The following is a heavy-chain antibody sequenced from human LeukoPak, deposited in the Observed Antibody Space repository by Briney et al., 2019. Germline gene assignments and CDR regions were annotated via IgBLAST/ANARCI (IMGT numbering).Heavy chain of an antibody. CDR3: ARGPFYGDYVDY. Sequence: ASVKVSCKASGYTFTGYTMHWVRQAPGQGLEWMGWINPNSGGTNYAQKFQGRVTMTRDTSISTAYMELSRLGSDDTAVYYCARGPFYGDYVDYWGQGTLVTVSS. D-gene: IGHD4-17*01. CDR1: GYTFTGYT. CDR2: INPNSGGT. J-gene: IGHJ4*02. V-gene: IGHV1-2*02.